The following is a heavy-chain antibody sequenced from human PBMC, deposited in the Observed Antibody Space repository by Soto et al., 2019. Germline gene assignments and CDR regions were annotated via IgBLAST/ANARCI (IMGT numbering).Heavy chain of an antibody. CDR1: GGSFRGYY. J-gene: IGHJ4*02. CDR3: ARVLGGIAQFDY. Sequence: PLETLSVSCAVEGGSFRGYYWSWIRQPPGKGLEWIGEINHSGSTNYNPSLKSRVTISVDTSKNQFSLKLSSVTAADTAVYYCARVLGGIAQFDYWGQGTLVTVSS. D-gene: IGHD3-16*01. CDR2: INHSGST. V-gene: IGHV4-34*01.